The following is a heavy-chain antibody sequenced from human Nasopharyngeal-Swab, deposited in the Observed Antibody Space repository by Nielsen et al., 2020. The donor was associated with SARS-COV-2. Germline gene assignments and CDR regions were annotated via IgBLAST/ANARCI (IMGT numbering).Heavy chain of an antibody. D-gene: IGHD6-19*01. Sequence: GESLKISCAASGFTFSSYAMHWVRQAPGKGLEWVAVISYDGSNKYYADSVEGRFTISRDNSKNTLYLQMNSLRAEDTAVYYCARDSSGWSGYFDYWGQGTLVTVSS. CDR1: GFTFSSYA. CDR3: ARDSSGWSGYFDY. CDR2: ISYDGSNK. V-gene: IGHV3-30-3*01. J-gene: IGHJ4*02.